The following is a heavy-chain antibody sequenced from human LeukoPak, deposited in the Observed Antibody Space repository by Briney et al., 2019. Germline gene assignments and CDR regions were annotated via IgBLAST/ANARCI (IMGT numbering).Heavy chain of an antibody. J-gene: IGHJ5*02. D-gene: IGHD3-10*01. CDR3: AREGRITMVRGVINNWFDP. V-gene: IGHV6-1*01. Sequence: RSQTLSLTCAISGDSVSSNSAAWNWIRQSPSRGLEWLGRTYYRSKWHNDYAVSVKSRITINPDTSKNQFPLQLNSVTPEDTAVYYCAREGRITMVRGVINNWFDPWGQGTLVTVSS. CDR1: GDSVSSNSAA. CDR2: TYYRSKWHN.